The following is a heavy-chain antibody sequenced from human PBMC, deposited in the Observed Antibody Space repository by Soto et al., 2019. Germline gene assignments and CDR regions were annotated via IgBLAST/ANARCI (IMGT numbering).Heavy chain of an antibody. Sequence: GGSLRLSCAASGFTFSSYAMSWVRQAPGKGLEWVSAISGSGGNTYYADSVKGRFTISRDNSKNTLYLQMNSLRVEDTALYYCAKGRVAGFDPWGQGTLVTVSS. CDR1: GFTFSSYA. CDR2: ISGSGGNT. V-gene: IGHV3-23*01. CDR3: AKGRVAGFDP. D-gene: IGHD2-15*01. J-gene: IGHJ5*02.